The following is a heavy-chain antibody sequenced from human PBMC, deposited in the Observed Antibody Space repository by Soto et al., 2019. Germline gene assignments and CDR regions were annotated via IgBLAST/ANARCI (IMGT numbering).Heavy chain of an antibody. D-gene: IGHD6-13*01. CDR2: IWCDGSNK. Sequence: PGGSLRLSCAASGFTFSSYGMHWVRQAPGKGLEWVAVIWCDGSNKYYADSVKGRFTISRDNSKNTLYLQMNSLRAEDTAVYYCARGIAAAGTRRTIRYFDYWGQGTLVTVSS. CDR3: ARGIAAAGTRRTIRYFDY. CDR1: GFTFSSYG. J-gene: IGHJ4*02. V-gene: IGHV3-33*01.